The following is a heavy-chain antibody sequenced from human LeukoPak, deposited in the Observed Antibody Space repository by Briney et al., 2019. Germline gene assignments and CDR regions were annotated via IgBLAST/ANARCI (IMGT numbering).Heavy chain of an antibody. J-gene: IGHJ4*02. V-gene: IGHV3-74*01. CDR1: GFTFSSYW. D-gene: IGHD1-14*01. CDR2: INSDGSTT. Sequence: PGGSLRLSCADSGFTFSSYWMHWVRQAPAKGLVWISRINSDGSTTNYADSVKGRFTISRDNAKNTLYLQMNSLRAKDTAMYYCARGSAVTGVHWGQGTLVTVSS. CDR3: ARGSAVTGVH.